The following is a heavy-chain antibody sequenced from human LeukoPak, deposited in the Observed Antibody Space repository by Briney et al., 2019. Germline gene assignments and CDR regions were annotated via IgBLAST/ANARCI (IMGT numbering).Heavy chain of an antibody. D-gene: IGHD3-22*01. CDR3: ARDGEMPMIVQTPSFDP. J-gene: IGHJ5*02. V-gene: IGHV4-34*01. Sequence: SETLSLTCAVYGGSFSGYYWSWIRQPPGKGLEWIGEINHSGSTNYNPSLKSRVTISVDTSKNQFSLKLSSVTAADTAVYYCARDGEMPMIVQTPSFDPWGQGTLVTVSS. CDR2: INHSGST. CDR1: GGSFSGYY.